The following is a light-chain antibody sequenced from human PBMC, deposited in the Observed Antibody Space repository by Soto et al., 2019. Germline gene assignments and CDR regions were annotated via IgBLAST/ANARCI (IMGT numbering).Light chain of an antibody. V-gene: IGKV3-15*01. CDR1: RSVSSN. Sequence: EIVMTQSPATLSVSPGERATLSCRASRSVSSNLAWYQQKPGQAPRLLMYGASTGATGIPARFSGSGSGTEFTLTISSLQSEDFAVYYCQQYNNWPPYTFGQGTKVDIK. J-gene: IGKJ2*01. CDR3: QQYNNWPPYT. CDR2: GAS.